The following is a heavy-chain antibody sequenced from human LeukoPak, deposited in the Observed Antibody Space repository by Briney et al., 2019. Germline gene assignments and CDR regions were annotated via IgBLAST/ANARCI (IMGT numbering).Heavy chain of an antibody. J-gene: IGHJ3*02. CDR1: GFTFSSYS. CDR3: ARDANYYDSSGYYGAFDI. Sequence: GGSLRLSCAASGFTFSSYSMTWVRQAPGKGLEWVSYISSSSSTIYYADSVKGRFTISRDNAKNSLYLQMNSLRAEDTAVYYCARDANYYDSSGYYGAFDIWGQGTMVTVSS. V-gene: IGHV3-48*01. D-gene: IGHD3-22*01. CDR2: ISSSSSTI.